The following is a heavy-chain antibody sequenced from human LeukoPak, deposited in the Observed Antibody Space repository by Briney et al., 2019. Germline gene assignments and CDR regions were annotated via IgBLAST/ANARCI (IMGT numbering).Heavy chain of an antibody. J-gene: IGHJ4*02. D-gene: IGHD4-23*01. V-gene: IGHV1-18*01. CDR2: ISVYNGNT. CDR3: ARDDASRGFAGNSPLDY. Sequence: ASVKVFCKASGYSFTNYGISWVRQAPGQGLEWMGWISVYNGNTNYAQKLQGRVTMTTDTSTSTAYMELRSLRSDDTAVYSCARDDASRGFAGNSPLDYWGQGTLITVSS. CDR1: GYSFTNYG.